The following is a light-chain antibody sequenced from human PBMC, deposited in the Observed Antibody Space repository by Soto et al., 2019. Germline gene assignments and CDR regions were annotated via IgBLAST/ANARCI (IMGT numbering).Light chain of an antibody. CDR3: QQHNSYSRT. CDR2: DGS. CDR1: QSIRSW. Sequence: DIQMTQSPSTLSASVGDRVTITCRASQSIRSWLAWYQQKPGKAPKVLIYDGSSLKSGVPARFSGSGSGTEFTLTISSLQPDDFATYYCQQHNSYSRTFGQGTKVDIK. J-gene: IGKJ1*01. V-gene: IGKV1-5*01.